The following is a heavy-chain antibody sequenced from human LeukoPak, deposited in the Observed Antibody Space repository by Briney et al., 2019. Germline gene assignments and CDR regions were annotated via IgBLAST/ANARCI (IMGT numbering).Heavy chain of an antibody. CDR2: IYHSGST. CDR3: ARLGAFDI. J-gene: IGHJ3*02. CDR1: GYSISSGYY. Sequence: PSETLSLTCADSGYSISSGYYWGWIRQPPGKGLEWIGSIYHSGSTYYNPSLKSRVTISVDTSKNQFSLKLSSVTAADTAVYYCARLGAFDIWGQGTMVTVSS. V-gene: IGHV4-38-2*01.